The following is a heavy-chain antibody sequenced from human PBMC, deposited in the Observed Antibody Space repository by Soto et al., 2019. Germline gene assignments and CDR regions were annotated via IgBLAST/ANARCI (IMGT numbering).Heavy chain of an antibody. J-gene: IGHJ6*02. CDR1: GFTFSSYS. CDR2: ISSSSSTI. V-gene: IGHV3-48*02. CDR3: ARVQGSLLGYYGMDV. Sequence: GGSLRLSCAASGFTFSSYSMNWVRQAPGKGLEWVSYISSSSSTIYYADSVKGRFTISRDNAKNSLYLQMNSLRDEDTAVYYCARVQGSLLGYYGMDVWGQGTTVTVSS. D-gene: IGHD3-10*01.